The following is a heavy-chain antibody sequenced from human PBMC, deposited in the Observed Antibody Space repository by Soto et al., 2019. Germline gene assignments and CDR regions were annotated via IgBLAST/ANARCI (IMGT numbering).Heavy chain of an antibody. V-gene: IGHV3-64*01. Sequence: EVQLEESGGGLVQPGGSLRLSCAASGFTFSSYAMHWVRQAPGKGLEYVSAISSNGGSTYYANSVKGRFTISRDNSKNTLYLQMGSLRAEDMAVYYCARQGSGSYYFDYWGQGTLVTVSS. CDR3: ARQGSGSYYFDY. D-gene: IGHD2-15*01. J-gene: IGHJ4*02. CDR2: ISSNGGST. CDR1: GFTFSSYA.